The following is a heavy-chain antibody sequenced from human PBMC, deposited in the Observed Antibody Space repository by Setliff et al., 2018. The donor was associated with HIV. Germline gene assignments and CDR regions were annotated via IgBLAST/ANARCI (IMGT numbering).Heavy chain of an antibody. V-gene: IGHV3-7*03. CDR2: IKEDGSEK. J-gene: IGHJ4*02. CDR3: AKAMVPYNELLAGYPLGGNFDS. D-gene: IGHD3-9*01. CDR1: GFTFSTYW. Sequence: GGSLRLSCAASGFTFSTYWMHWVRQAPGKGLEWVASIKEDGSEKYYVDSVKGRFTISRDNARETLYLQMNSLRVEDTALYFCAKAMVPYNELLAGYPLGGNFDSWGQGTLVTVSS.